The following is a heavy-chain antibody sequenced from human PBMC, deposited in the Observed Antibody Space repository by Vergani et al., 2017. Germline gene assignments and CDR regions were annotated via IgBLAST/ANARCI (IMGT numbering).Heavy chain of an antibody. Sequence: QVQLQESGPGLVKPSQTLSLTCTVSGGSISSGGYYWSWIRQHPGKGLEWIGYIYYSGSTYYNPSLKSRVTISVDTSKNQFSLELSSVTAADTAVYYCARKLRGSGSYNWFDPWGQGTLVTVSS. CDR3: ARKLRGSGSYNWFDP. CDR2: IYYSGST. CDR1: GGSISSGGYY. J-gene: IGHJ5*02. D-gene: IGHD3-10*01. V-gene: IGHV4-31*03.